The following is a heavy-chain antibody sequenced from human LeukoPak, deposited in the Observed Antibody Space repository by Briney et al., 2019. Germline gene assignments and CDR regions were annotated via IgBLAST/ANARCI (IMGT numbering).Heavy chain of an antibody. CDR2: IYYTGST. Sequence: PETLSLTCTISGGSVSDYYWSWIRQSPGKGLEWIGYIYYTGSTTYNPSLKSRVTISADTSKNQFSLKLSSVTAADTAVYYCASRKLGNDYWGQGTLVTVSS. CDR3: ASRKLGNDY. D-gene: IGHD7-27*01. CDR1: GGSVSDYY. J-gene: IGHJ4*02. V-gene: IGHV4-59*02.